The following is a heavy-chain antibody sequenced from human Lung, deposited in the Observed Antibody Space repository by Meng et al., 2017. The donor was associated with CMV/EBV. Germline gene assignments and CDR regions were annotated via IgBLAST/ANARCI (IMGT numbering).Heavy chain of an antibody. CDR2: SIPMYATV. V-gene: IGHV1-69*05. D-gene: IGHD2-2*01. J-gene: IGHJ6*02. CDR1: GGTFNSYS. Sequence: SVXVSXKASGGTFNSYSISWVRQAPGQGLEWMGGSIPMYATVNYAQKFQGRVTITTDESASTAYMELSSLRSEDTGVYYCVRDCSVASCYDFYYYGMDGWXQGTXVTVSS. CDR3: VRDCSVASCYDFYYYGMDG.